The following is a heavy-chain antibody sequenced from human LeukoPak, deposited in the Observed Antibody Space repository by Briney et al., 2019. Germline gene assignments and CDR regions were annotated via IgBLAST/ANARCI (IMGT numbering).Heavy chain of an antibody. CDR3: ARDPLTYYYDSSGYEEGAY. D-gene: IGHD3-22*01. V-gene: IGHV3-30*04. CDR2: ISYDGSNK. CDR1: GFTFSSNA. Sequence: GGSLRLSCAASGFTFSSNAMHWVRQAPGKGLEWVAVISYDGSNKYYADSVKGRFTISRDNAKNSLYLQMNSLRAEDTAVYYCARDPLTYYYDSSGYEEGAYWGQGTLVTVSS. J-gene: IGHJ4*02.